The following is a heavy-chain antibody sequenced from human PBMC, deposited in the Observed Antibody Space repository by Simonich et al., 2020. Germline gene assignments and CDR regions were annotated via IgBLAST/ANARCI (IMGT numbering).Heavy chain of an antibody. D-gene: IGHD3-9*01. CDR3: ASDGAYDTVVTGAY. CDR1: GVTFSCYE. CDR2: IRSSVSTI. J-gene: IGHJ4*02. V-gene: IGHV3-48*03. Sequence: EVQLVEAGGGLVQPGGSLRLFCAASGVTFSCYEMNWVHQAHGEVLKWVSYIRSSVSTIYYADSVKGRCTSSRDNAKNSLYLQMNSLRAADTAVYYCASDGAYDTVVTGAYWGQGTLVTVSS.